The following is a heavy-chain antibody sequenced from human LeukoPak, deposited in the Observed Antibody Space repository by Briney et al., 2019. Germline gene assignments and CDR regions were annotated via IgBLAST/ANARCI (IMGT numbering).Heavy chain of an antibody. J-gene: IGHJ4*02. V-gene: IGHV4-34*01. D-gene: IGHD3-22*01. Sequence: NPSETLSLTCAVYGGSFSGYYWSWIRQPPGKGLEWIGEINHSGSTNYNPSLKSRVTISVDTSKNQCALKLSSVTAADTVVYYCARANYYDSSGYSYWGQGTLVTVSS. CDR2: INHSGST. CDR3: ARANYYDSSGYSY. CDR1: GGSFSGYY.